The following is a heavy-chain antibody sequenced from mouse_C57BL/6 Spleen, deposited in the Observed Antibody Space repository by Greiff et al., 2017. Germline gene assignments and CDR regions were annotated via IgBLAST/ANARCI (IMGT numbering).Heavy chain of an antibody. CDR3: ARPDCSSYDSFDY. CDR2: INPSNGGT. D-gene: IGHD1-1*01. J-gene: IGHJ2*01. Sequence: QVQLQQSGTELVKPGASVKLSCKASGYTFTSYWMHWVKQRPGQGLEWIGNINPSNGGTNYNEKFKSKAILTVDKSSSTAYIKLSSLTSEDSAVYYCARPDCSSYDSFDYWGQGTTLTVSS. CDR1: GYTFTSYW. V-gene: IGHV1-53*01.